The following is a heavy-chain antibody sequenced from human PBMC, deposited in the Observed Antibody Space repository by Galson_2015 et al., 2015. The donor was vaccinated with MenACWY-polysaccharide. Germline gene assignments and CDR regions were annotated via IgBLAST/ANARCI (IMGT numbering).Heavy chain of an antibody. CDR1: GYTFTRYG. J-gene: IGHJ6*02. Sequence: SVTVSCKASGYTFTRYGISWVRQAPGQGLEWMGWISAYNGNTNYAQKLQGRVTMTTDTSTSTAYMELRSLRSDDTAVYYCARVSHITGTTSFYYYYYGMDVWGQGTTVTVSS. CDR3: ARVSHITGTTSFYYYYYGMDV. V-gene: IGHV1-18*01. CDR2: ISAYNGNT. D-gene: IGHD1-7*01.